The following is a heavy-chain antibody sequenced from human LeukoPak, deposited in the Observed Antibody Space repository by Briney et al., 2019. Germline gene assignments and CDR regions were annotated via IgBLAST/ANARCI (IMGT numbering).Heavy chain of an antibody. CDR3: ASRSSGWYSNIDY. V-gene: IGHV4-39*01. CDR1: GGSISSSSYY. J-gene: IGHJ4*02. CDR2: IYYSGST. D-gene: IGHD6-19*01. Sequence: PSETLSLTCTVSGGSISSSSYYWGWIRQPPGKGLEWIGSIYYSGSTYYNPSLKSRVTISVDTSKNQFSLKLSSVTAADTAVYYCASRSSGWYSNIDYWGQGTLVTVSS.